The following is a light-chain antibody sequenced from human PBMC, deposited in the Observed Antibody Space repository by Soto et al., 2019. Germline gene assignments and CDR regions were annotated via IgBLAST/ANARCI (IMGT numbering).Light chain of an antibody. CDR3: QQYYSTPHT. Sequence: DIVMTQSPDSLAVSLGERATINCKSSQTVLYSSNNKNYLAWYLQKPGQPPKLLIYWASTRESGVPDRFSGSGSWTDFTLTISSLQAEDVSVYDCQQYYSTPHTFGQGTKLEIK. V-gene: IGKV4-1*01. CDR1: QTVLYSSNNKNY. CDR2: WAS. J-gene: IGKJ2*01.